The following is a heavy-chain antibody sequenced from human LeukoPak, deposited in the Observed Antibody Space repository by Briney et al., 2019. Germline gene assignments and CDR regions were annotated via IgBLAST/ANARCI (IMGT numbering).Heavy chain of an antibody. J-gene: IGHJ4*02. CDR3: ARDLKLDY. CDR1: GGSISSYY. D-gene: IGHD5-24*01. CDR2: IYYSGST. Sequence: PSETLSLTCTVSGGSISSYYWSWIRQPPGKGLEWIGYIYYSGSTNYNPSHKSRVTISVDTSKNQFSLKLSSVTAADTAVYYCARDLKLDYWGQGTLVIVSS. V-gene: IGHV4-59*01.